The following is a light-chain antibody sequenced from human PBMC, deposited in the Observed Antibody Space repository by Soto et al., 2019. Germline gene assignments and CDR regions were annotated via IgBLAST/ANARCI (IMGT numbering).Light chain of an antibody. V-gene: IGLV2-14*03. Sequence: QSALTQPASVSGSPGQSITISCTGTSSDVGVSTYVSWYQQHPGKAPKLIIYDVSNRPSGISNRFSGSKSGNTASLTISGLQAEDEADYYCSSYRSGSTLVFGGGTKLTVL. J-gene: IGLJ2*01. CDR2: DVS. CDR3: SSYRSGSTLV. CDR1: SSDVGVSTY.